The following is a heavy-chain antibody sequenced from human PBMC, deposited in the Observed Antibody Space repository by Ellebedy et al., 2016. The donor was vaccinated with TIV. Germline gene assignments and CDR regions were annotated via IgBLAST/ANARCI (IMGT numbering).Heavy chain of an antibody. CDR1: GFTFSGYA. CDR3: AKGRGGGSDSSAPRYYFDY. Sequence: GESLKISCAASGFTFSGYAMSWVRQAPGKGLEWVSTISNTGSRTYYADSVEGRFIISRDNSNKTLYLQMNSLRAEDTAVYYCAKGRGGGSDSSAPRYYFDYWGLGTLVTVSS. V-gene: IGHV3-23*01. D-gene: IGHD3-22*01. J-gene: IGHJ4*02. CDR2: ISNTGSRT.